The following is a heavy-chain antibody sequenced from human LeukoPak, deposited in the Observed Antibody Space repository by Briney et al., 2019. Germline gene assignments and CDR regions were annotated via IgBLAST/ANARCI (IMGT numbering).Heavy chain of an antibody. Sequence: GGSLRLSCAASGFTFISYAMSWVRQAPGKGLEWVSAISGSGGSTYYADSVKGRFTISRDNSKNTLYLQMNSLRAEDTAVYYCAKDLTGYSYGSSIDYWGQGTLVTVSS. J-gene: IGHJ4*02. CDR3: AKDLTGYSYGSSIDY. CDR1: GFTFISYA. D-gene: IGHD5-18*01. CDR2: ISGSGGST. V-gene: IGHV3-23*01.